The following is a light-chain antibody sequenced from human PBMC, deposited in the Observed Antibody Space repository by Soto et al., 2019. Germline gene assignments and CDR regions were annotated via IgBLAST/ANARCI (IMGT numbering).Light chain of an antibody. Sequence: DIVMTQSPDSLAVSLGERATINCKSSQSVLYSSNNKNYLAWYQQKLGQPPKLLIYWASTRESGVPDRFSGSGSGTDFTLTISSLQAEDVAVYYCQQYYSTPFTFGPGTNVDIK. CDR2: WAS. CDR1: QSVLYSSNNKNY. CDR3: QQYYSTPFT. V-gene: IGKV4-1*01. J-gene: IGKJ3*01.